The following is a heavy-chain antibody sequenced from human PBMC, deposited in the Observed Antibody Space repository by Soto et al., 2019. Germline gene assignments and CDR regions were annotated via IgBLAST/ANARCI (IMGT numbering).Heavy chain of an antibody. CDR3: ASHRDFRASSSWFHFDY. Sequence: GESLKISCKGSGYSFTSYWIGWVRQMPGKGLEWMGIIYPGYSDTRYSPSFQGQVTISADKSISTANLQGSSLKASDTAMYYCASHRDFRASSSWFHFDYWGQGTLVTVSS. CDR2: IYPGYSDT. J-gene: IGHJ4*02. D-gene: IGHD6-13*01. CDR1: GYSFTSYW. V-gene: IGHV5-51*01.